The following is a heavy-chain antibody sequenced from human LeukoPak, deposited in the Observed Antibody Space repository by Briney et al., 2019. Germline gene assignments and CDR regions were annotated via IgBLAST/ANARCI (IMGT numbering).Heavy chain of an antibody. J-gene: IGHJ4*02. CDR1: GFSFNGDW. CDR2: INPDGSKK. D-gene: IGHD2-2*01. CDR3: VRDGPAFLDFDY. Sequence: PGGSLRLSCVASGFSFNGDWMHWVRQAPGKGLEWVANINPDGSKKYYVDSVKGRFTISRDNAEKSLFLQMNSLRAEDTAVYYCVRDGPAFLDFDYWGQGTLVTVSS. V-gene: IGHV3-7*01.